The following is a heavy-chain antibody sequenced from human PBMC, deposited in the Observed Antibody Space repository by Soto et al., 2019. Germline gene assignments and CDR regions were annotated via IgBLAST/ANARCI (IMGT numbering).Heavy chain of an antibody. Sequence: GGSLRLSCAAFGFTFSSYVMSWVRQAPGKGPEWVSTVSGAGGGTNYADSVKGRFTVSRDNSKNTLYLQMNSLRAEDTAVYYCAKDYYFDSWGQGTLVTVSS. V-gene: IGHV3-23*01. CDR2: VSGAGGGT. CDR3: AKDYYFDS. CDR1: GFTFSSYV. J-gene: IGHJ4*02.